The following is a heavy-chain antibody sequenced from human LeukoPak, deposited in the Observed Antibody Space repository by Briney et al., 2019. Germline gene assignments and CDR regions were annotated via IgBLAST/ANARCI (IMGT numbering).Heavy chain of an antibody. CDR1: GFTFSSYG. Sequence: GGSLRLSCAASGFTFSSYGMHWVRQAPGKGLEWVAFIWYDGSNKYYADSVKGRFTISRDNSRNTLFLQMNRLRAEDTAVYYCATDRATQYFDYWGQGTLVSVSS. J-gene: IGHJ4*02. CDR3: ATDRATQYFDY. CDR2: IWYDGSNK. D-gene: IGHD2-15*01. V-gene: IGHV3-30*02.